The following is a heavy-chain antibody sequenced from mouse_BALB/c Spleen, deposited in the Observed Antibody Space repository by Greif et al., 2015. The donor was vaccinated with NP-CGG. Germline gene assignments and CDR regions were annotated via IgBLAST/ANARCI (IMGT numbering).Heavy chain of an antibody. CDR1: GYAFTSYW. CDR2: IYPGNSDT. Sequence: VQLQQSGTVLARPGASVKMSCKASGYAFTSYWMHWVKQRPGQGLDWIGAIYPGNSDTSYNQKFKGKAKLTAVTSTSTANIELSGLTNGDTAVNNCTRRGYGNNAEDYWGQGTSVAVSS. D-gene: IGHD2-10*02. CDR3: TRRGYGNNAEDY. V-gene: IGHV1-5*01. J-gene: IGHJ4*01.